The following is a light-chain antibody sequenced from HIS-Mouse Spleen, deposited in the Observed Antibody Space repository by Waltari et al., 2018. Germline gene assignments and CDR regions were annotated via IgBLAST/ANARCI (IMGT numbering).Light chain of an antibody. J-gene: IGLJ2*01. V-gene: IGLV3-1*01. CDR2: QDS. Sequence: SYELTQPPPVSVSPGQTASITCSGDKLGAKYACWYQQKPGQSPVLVIYQDSKRPSGIPERFSGSNSGNTATLTISGTQAMDEADYYCQAWDSSTANVVFGGGTKLTVL. CDR3: QAWDSSTANVV. CDR1: KLGAKY.